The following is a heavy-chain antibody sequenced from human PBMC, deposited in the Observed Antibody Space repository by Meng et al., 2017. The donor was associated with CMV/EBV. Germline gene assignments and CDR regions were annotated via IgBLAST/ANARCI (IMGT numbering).Heavy chain of an antibody. Sequence: ASVKVSCKASGYTFTGYYMHWVGQAPGQGLEWMGWINPNSGGTNYAQKFQGRVTMTRDTSISTAYMELSRLRSDDTAVYYCAREDYYGSGDDAFDIWGQGTLVTVSS. V-gene: IGHV1-2*02. CDR2: INPNSGGT. CDR3: AREDYYGSGDDAFDI. D-gene: IGHD3-10*01. CDR1: GYTFTGYY. J-gene: IGHJ3*02.